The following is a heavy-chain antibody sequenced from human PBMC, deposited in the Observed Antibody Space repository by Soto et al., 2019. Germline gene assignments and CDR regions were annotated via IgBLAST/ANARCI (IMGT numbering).Heavy chain of an antibody. CDR2: INAGNGNT. V-gene: IGHV1-3*05. D-gene: IGHD2-2*01. CDR3: ARGPGGGASRGDY. J-gene: IGHJ4*02. CDR1: GYTFTSYA. Sequence: QVQLVQSGAEEKKPGASVKVSCKASGYTFTSYAMHWVRQAPGQRLEWMGWINAGNGNTKYSQKFQGRVTITRDTSASTAYMELSSLRTEDTAVYYRARGPGGGASRGDYWGQGTLVTVSS.